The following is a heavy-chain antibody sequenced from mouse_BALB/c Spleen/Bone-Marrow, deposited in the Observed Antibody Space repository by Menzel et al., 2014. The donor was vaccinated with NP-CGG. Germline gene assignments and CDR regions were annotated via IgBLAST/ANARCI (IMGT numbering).Heavy chain of an antibody. CDR3: ARDGVYGSHYYAMDY. Sequence: VQVVESGPGLVAPSQSLSITCTVSGFSLTSYGVHWVRQPPGKGLEWLGVIWAGGSTNYNSALMSRLGISKDNSKSQVFLKMNSLQTDDTAMYYCARDGVYGSHYYAMDYWGQGTSVTVSS. J-gene: IGHJ4*01. D-gene: IGHD1-1*02. CDR2: IWAGGST. V-gene: IGHV2-9*02. CDR1: GFSLTSYG.